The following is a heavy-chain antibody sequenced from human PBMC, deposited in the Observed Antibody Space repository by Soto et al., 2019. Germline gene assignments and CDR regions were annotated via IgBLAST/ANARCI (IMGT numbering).Heavy chain of an antibody. Sequence: QVQLQESGPGLVKPSETLSLTCSVSSGSVSSGTYYWSWIRQPPGRGLEWIGHIYSSGSTNYNPSHKSRVTISVDTTKNQFSLILSSVTAEDTAMYYCARDSDAAGYQYWGQGTLVTVSS. CDR1: SGSVSSGTYY. D-gene: IGHD2-2*03. V-gene: IGHV4-61*01. CDR2: IYSSGST. J-gene: IGHJ1*01. CDR3: ARDSDAAGYQY.